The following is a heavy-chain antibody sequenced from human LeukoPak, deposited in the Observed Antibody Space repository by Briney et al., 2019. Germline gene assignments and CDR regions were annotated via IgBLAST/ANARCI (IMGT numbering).Heavy chain of an antibody. CDR1: GFTFSSYW. V-gene: IGHV3-74*01. J-gene: IGHJ4*02. CDR3: ARGSPAAV. CDR2: INTDGSTT. Sequence: GGSLRLSCAASGFTFSSYWMHWVRQAPGKGVVWVSRINTDGSTTNSADPSKGRFTISRDNAENTLYLQMNSLRAEDTAVYYCARGSPAAVWGQGALVTVSS. D-gene: IGHD6-25*01.